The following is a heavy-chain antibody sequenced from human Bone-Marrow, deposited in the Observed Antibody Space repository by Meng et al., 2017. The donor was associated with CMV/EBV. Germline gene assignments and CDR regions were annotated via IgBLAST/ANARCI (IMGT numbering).Heavy chain of an antibody. CDR1: GFTVSSNY. CDR2: IYSGGST. D-gene: IGHD5-18*01. J-gene: IGHJ4*02. CDR3: ARPLDTTVGRWNFGY. V-gene: IGHV3-66*04. Sequence: GGSLRLSCAASGFTVSSNYMSWVRQAPGKGLEWVSVIYSGGSTYYADSVKGRLTISRDNAKNSLYLQMNSLRAEDTAVYYCARPLDTTVGRWNFGYWGQGTLVTVSS.